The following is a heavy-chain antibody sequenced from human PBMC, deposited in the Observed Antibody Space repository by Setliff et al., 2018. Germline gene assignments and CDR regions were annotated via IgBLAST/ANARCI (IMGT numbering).Heavy chain of an antibody. D-gene: IGHD2-2*01. CDR2: IYPDDSDT. CDR3: TRHEDRNKCTSSSCYRENDAFDV. J-gene: IGHJ3*01. CDR1: GYNFLDYW. V-gene: IGHV5-51*01. Sequence: PGESLKISCEASGYNFLDYWIGWVRQMPGKGLEWMGIIYPDDSDTRYSPSVQGPFTISADKSISTAYLQWSSLKASDTACYYCTRHEDRNKCTSSSCYRENDAFDVWGQGAMVTVSS.